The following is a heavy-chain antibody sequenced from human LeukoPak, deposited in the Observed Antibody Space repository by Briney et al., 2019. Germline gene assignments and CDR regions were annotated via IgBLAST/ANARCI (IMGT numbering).Heavy chain of an antibody. V-gene: IGHV3-23*01. CDR1: GFIFSSYA. CDR2: ISGSGGST. D-gene: IGHD3-10*01. CDR3: AKDWRMVRAHFDY. J-gene: IGHJ4*02. Sequence: GGSLRLSCAASGFIFSSYAMSWVRQAPGKGLEWVSAISGSGGSTYYADSVKGRFTISRDNSKNTLYLQMNSLRAEDTAVYYCAKDWRMVRAHFDYWGQGTLVTVSS.